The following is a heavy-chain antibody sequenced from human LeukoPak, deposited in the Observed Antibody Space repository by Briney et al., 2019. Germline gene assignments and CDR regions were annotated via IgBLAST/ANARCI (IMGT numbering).Heavy chain of an antibody. J-gene: IGHJ4*02. CDR1: GGSISSYY. V-gene: IGHV4-59*08. Sequence: SETLSLTCTVSGGSISSYYWSWVRQPPGKGLEWIGDIYYSGSTNYNPSLTSRVTKSVDTSKNQFSLKLSSVTAADTAVYYCARQAYSSSALFDYWGQGTLVTVSS. D-gene: IGHD6-6*01. CDR3: ARQAYSSSALFDY. CDR2: IYYSGST.